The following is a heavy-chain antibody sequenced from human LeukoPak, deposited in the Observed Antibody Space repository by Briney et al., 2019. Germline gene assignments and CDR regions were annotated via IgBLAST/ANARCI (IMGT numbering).Heavy chain of an antibody. Sequence: SETLSLTCTVSGGSISSYYWNWIRQPPGKGLEWIGYIYYSGTTNYNPSLKSRVSMSVDTSKNQFSLKLSSVTAADTAVYYCARDWGCGGDCSPFFDYWGQGTLVTVSS. V-gene: IGHV4-59*01. D-gene: IGHD2-21*02. CDR1: GGSISSYY. J-gene: IGHJ4*02. CDR3: ARDWGCGGDCSPFFDY. CDR2: IYYSGTT.